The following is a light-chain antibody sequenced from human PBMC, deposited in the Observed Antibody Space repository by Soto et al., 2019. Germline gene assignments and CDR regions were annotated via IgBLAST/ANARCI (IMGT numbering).Light chain of an antibody. CDR1: QSVSSY. CDR2: DAS. V-gene: IGKV3-11*01. J-gene: IGKJ4*01. Sequence: EIVMTNSPASLSVSACERATLYFRSSQSVSSYLAWYQQKPGQAPRLLIYDASNRATGIPARFSGSGSGTDFTLTISSLEPEDFAVYYCQQRSNWPPLPFGGGTKLDI. CDR3: QQRSNWPPLP.